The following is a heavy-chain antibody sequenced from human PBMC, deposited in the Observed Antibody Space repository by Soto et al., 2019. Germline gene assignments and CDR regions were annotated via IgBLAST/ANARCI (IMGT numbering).Heavy chain of an antibody. CDR3: ARYGSGECNRGSCYSPFDY. V-gene: IGHV4-39*07. J-gene: IGHJ4*02. CDR2: IYSSENT. D-gene: IGHD2-15*01. CDR1: GGSVSSSSYS. Sequence: SETLSLTCTVSGGSVSSSSYSWGWIRQSPGKGLEWIGTIYSSENTYYNPSLRSRVTISVDTSKNQFSLKLSSVTAADTAVYYCARYGSGECNRGSCYSPFDYWGQGTLVTVSS.